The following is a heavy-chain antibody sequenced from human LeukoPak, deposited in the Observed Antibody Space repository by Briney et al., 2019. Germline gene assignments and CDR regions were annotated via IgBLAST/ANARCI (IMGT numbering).Heavy chain of an antibody. Sequence: GGSLRLSCAASGFTFNSYAMTWVRQALGKGLEWVSGISGGGSGTHYADSVKGRFTISRDNSKNTVYLQMNSLRGEDAAVYYCVKDGVGATIDYWGQGTLVTASS. J-gene: IGHJ4*02. D-gene: IGHD1-26*01. CDR1: GFTFNSYA. CDR2: ISGGGSGT. V-gene: IGHV3-23*01. CDR3: VKDGVGATIDY.